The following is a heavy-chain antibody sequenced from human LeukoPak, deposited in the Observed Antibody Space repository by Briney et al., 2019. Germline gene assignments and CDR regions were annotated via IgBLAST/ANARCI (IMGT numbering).Heavy chain of an antibody. CDR1: GYSISSGYY. J-gene: IGHJ5*02. Sequence: SETLSLTCTVSGYSISSGYYWGWIRQPPGKGLELIGTIYHSGTTSYNPSLKSRVTISVDTSKNQFSLKLNSVTAADTAVHYCARETYGRNLNWFDPWGQGTLVTVSS. CDR2: IYHSGTT. D-gene: IGHD1-14*01. V-gene: IGHV4-38-2*02. CDR3: ARETYGRNLNWFDP.